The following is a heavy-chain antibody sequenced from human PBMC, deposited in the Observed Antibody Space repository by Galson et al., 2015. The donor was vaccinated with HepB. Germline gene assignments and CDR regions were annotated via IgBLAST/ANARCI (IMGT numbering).Heavy chain of an antibody. CDR2: ISYDGSNK. Sequence: SLRLSCAASGFTFSSYAMHWVRQAPGKGLEWVAVISYDGSNKYYADSVKGRFTISRDNSKNTLYLQMNSLRAEDTAVYYCASRIRGYSYGQIGYWGQGTLVTVSS. V-gene: IGHV3-30-3*01. D-gene: IGHD5-18*01. J-gene: IGHJ4*02. CDR3: ASRIRGYSYGQIGY. CDR1: GFTFSSYA.